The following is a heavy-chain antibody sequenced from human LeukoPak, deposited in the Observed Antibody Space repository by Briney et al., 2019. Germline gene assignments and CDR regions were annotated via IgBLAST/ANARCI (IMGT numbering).Heavy chain of an antibody. CDR2: IYHSGST. Sequence: SETLSLTCTVSGGSISSSSYYWGWIRQPPGKGLEWIGSIYHSGSTYYNPSLKSRVTISVDTSKSQFSLRLHSVTAADTAVYYCARDADPTAYYGSGSSIDYWGQGTLVTVSS. CDR3: ARDADPTAYYGSGSSIDY. V-gene: IGHV4-39*07. J-gene: IGHJ4*02. D-gene: IGHD3-10*01. CDR1: GGSISSSSYY.